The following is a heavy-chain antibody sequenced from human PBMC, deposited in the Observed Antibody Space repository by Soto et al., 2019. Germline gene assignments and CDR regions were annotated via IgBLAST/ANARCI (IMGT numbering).Heavy chain of an antibody. Sequence: SETLSLTCTVSGCSVSSGSYYWSWIRQPPGKGLEWIGYIYHSGSTYYNPSLKSRVTISVDTSKNQFSLKLSSVTAADTAVYYCARDFTDSSGPTLGMGVWGQGTTVTVSS. CDR3: ARDFTDSSGPTLGMGV. J-gene: IGHJ6*02. CDR1: GCSVSSGSYY. CDR2: IYHSGST. D-gene: IGHD6-19*01. V-gene: IGHV4-30-2*05.